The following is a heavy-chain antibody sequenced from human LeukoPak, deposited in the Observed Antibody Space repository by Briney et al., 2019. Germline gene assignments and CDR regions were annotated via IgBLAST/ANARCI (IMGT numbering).Heavy chain of an antibody. CDR3: ARLLVAGTHIDY. D-gene: IGHD6-19*01. CDR1: GVSISSSSYY. J-gene: IGHJ4*02. CDR2: LYYSGNT. Sequence: SENLSLTCTVSGVSISSSSYYWGWIRQPPGKGLEWIGSLYYSGNTYYNPSLKSRVTISVDTSKNQFSLKLSSVTAADTAVYYCARLLVAGTHIDYWGQGTLVTVSS. V-gene: IGHV4-39*01.